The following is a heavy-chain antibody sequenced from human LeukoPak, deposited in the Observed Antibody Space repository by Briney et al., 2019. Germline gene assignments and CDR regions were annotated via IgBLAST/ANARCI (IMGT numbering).Heavy chain of an antibody. V-gene: IGHV1-2*02. CDR1: GYTFTGYY. CDR3: ASSDYSNRFFDY. CDR2: INPNSGGT. Sequence: ASVKVSCKASGYTFTGYYMHWVRQAPGQGLEWMGWINPNSGGTNYAQKLQGRVTMTRDTSISTAYMELSRLRSDDTAVYYCASSDYSNRFFDYWGQGTLVTVSS. D-gene: IGHD4-11*01. J-gene: IGHJ4*02.